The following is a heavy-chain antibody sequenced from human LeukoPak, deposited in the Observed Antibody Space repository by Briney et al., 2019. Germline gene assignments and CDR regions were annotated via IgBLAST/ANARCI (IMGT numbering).Heavy chain of an antibody. Sequence: ASVKVSCKASGYTFTSYAMNWVRRAPGQGLEWMGWINTNTGNPTYAQGFTGRFVFSLDTSVSTAYLQISSLKAEDTAVYYCARDRSYYDSSGYTPPDYWGQGTLVTVSS. CDR3: ARDRSYYDSSGYTPPDY. CDR2: INTNTGNP. CDR1: GYTFTSYA. V-gene: IGHV7-4-1*02. J-gene: IGHJ4*02. D-gene: IGHD3-22*01.